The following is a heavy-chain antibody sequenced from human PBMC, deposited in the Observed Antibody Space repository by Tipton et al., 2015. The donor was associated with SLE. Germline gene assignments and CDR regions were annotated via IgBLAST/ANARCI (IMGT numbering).Heavy chain of an antibody. CDR1: GGSITGGNYC. V-gene: IGHV4-61*02. CDR3: GRQEWVTKPNGVDS. Sequence: TLSLTCTVSGGSITGGNYCWTWIRQPAGKGLEWIGRIYTSGSTKYSPSLKSRVTISTNTSRNQFSLRLSSVTAADTAVYYCGRQEWVTKPNGVDSWGQGTLVTVSS. D-gene: IGHD2-8*01. CDR2: IYTSGST. J-gene: IGHJ5*01.